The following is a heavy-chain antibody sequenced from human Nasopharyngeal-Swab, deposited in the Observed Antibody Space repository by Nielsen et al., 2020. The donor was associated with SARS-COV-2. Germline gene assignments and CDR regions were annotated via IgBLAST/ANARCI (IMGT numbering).Heavy chain of an antibody. Sequence: SGPTLVKPTQTLTLTCTFSGFSLSTSGVGVGWIRQPPGKALEWLALIYWDDDKCYSPSLKSRLTITKDTSKNQVVLTMTNMDPVDTATYYCAHRLLRDYYDSSAKDAFDIWGQGTMVTVSS. CDR1: GFSLSTSGVG. D-gene: IGHD3-22*01. J-gene: IGHJ3*02. V-gene: IGHV2-5*02. CDR2: IYWDDDK. CDR3: AHRLLRDYYDSSAKDAFDI.